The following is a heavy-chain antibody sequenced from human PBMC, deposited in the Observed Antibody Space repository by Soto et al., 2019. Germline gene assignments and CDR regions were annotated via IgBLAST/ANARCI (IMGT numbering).Heavy chain of an antibody. CDR2: ISGSGGST. J-gene: IGHJ6*02. CDR1: GFTFSSYA. D-gene: IGHD3-22*01. CDR3: AGSGGGWLTYYCGMDV. Sequence: EVQLLESGGGLVQPGGSLRLSCAASGFTFSSYALSWVRQAPGKGLEWVSAISGSGGSTYYADSVKGRFTISRDNSKNTLYLQMNSLRAEDTAVYYCAGSGGGWLTYYCGMDVWGQGTTVTVSS. V-gene: IGHV3-23*01.